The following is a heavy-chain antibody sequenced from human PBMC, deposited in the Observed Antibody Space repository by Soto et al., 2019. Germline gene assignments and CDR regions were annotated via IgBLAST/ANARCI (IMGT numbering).Heavy chain of an antibody. J-gene: IGHJ6*02. V-gene: IGHV1-46*01. CDR2: INPSGGST. D-gene: IGHD2-2*01. CDR3: ARVRCISTSCFMGDRHYYYYYGMDV. Sequence: ASVKVSCKASGYTFTSYYMHWARQAPGQGLEWMGIINPSGGSTSYAQKFQGRVTMTRDTSTSTVYMELSSLRSEDTAVYYCARVRCISTSCFMGDRHYYYYYGMDVWGQGTTVTVSS. CDR1: GYTFTSYY.